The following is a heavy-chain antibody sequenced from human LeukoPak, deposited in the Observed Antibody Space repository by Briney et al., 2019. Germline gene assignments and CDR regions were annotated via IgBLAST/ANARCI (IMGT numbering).Heavy chain of an antibody. Sequence: EASVKVSCKASGYTFTIYDINWVRQAPGQGLEWMGWMNPNSGNTGYAQKFQGRVTITRNTSISTAYMELSSLRSEDTAVYYCARLYYDFWSAYLSEDYYYMDVWGKGTTVTVSS. D-gene: IGHD3-3*01. CDR1: GYTFTIYD. J-gene: IGHJ6*03. CDR2: MNPNSGNT. CDR3: ARLYYDFWSAYLSEDYYYMDV. V-gene: IGHV1-8*01.